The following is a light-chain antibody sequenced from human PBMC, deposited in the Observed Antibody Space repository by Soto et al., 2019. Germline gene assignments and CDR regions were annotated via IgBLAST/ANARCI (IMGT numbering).Light chain of an antibody. CDR2: EAS. CDR1: QDISSS. Sequence: DIQLTQSPSFLSASVGDRVTITCRASQDISSSLAWYQQKPGKAPKLLIYEASNLQSGVPSRFSGSGSGTEFALTISGLQPDDFASYYCQQYNSYPITFGQGTRLEIK. V-gene: IGKV1-9*01. CDR3: QQYNSYPIT. J-gene: IGKJ5*01.